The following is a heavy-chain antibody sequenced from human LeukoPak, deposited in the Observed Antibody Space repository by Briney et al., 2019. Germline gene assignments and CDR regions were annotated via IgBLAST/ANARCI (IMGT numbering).Heavy chain of an antibody. D-gene: IGHD2-2*01. CDR3: AKVAYPEYQLLSLFFDY. CDR1: GYIFNKYG. CDR2: ISGSGGST. V-gene: IGHV3-23*01. J-gene: IGHJ4*02. Sequence: ASVKVSCKASGYIFNKYGVSWVRQAPGKGLEWVSAISGSGGSTYYADSVKGRFTISRDNSKNTLYLQMNSLRAEDTAVYYCAKVAYPEYQLLSLFFDYWGQGTLVTVSS.